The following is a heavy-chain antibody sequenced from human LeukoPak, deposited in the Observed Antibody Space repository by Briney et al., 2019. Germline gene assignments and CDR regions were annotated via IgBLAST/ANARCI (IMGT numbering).Heavy chain of an antibody. V-gene: IGHV3-21*01. J-gene: IGHJ3*02. CDR2: ISSSSSYI. Sequence: GGSLRLSCAASGFTFSSYSMNWVRQAPGKGLEWVSSISSSSSYIYYADSVKGRFTISRDNAKKSLYLQMNSLRAEDTAVYYCAREVQMATNFDAFDIWGQGTMVTVSS. CDR1: GFTFSSYS. CDR3: AREVQMATNFDAFDI. D-gene: IGHD5-24*01.